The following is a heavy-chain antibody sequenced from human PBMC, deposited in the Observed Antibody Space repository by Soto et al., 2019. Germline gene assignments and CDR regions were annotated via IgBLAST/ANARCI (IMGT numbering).Heavy chain of an antibody. D-gene: IGHD3-3*01. CDR1: GFTFSSYW. V-gene: IGHV3-23*01. Sequence: HPGGSLRLSCAASGFTFSSYWMHWVRQAPGKGLEWVSAISGSGGSTYYADSVKGRFTISRDNSKNTLYLQMNSLRAEDTAVYYCAKDSLFSPSPFDYWGQGPLVTVSS. J-gene: IGHJ4*02. CDR3: AKDSLFSPSPFDY. CDR2: ISGSGGST.